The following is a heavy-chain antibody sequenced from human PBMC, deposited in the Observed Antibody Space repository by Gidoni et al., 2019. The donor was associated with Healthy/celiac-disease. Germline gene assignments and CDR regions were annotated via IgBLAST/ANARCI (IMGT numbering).Heavy chain of an antibody. J-gene: IGHJ6*02. CDR2: ISGSGGST. CDR3: AKASLSSIAGLNPGVSYYYYGMDV. D-gene: IGHD6-6*01. CDR1: GFTLSSDA. V-gene: IGHV3-23*01. Sequence: EAQLLESGGGVVHPGGSLRLTCAAPGFTLSSDALSWARQAPGKGLEWVSGISGSGGSTYYADSVKRRFTISRGNSKNTMNLQMNGLSAEDTAVYYWAKASLSSIAGLNPGVSYYYYGMDVWGQGTTVTVSS.